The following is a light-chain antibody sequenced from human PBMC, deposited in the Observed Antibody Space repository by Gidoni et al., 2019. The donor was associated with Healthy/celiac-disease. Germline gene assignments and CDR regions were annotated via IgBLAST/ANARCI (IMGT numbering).Light chain of an antibody. J-gene: IGKJ2*01. CDR1: QSVSSSY. V-gene: IGKV3-20*01. CDR2: GAS. CDR3: QQYGSSPMYT. Sequence: EIVLTPSPGTLSLSPGERATLSCRASQSVSSSYLAWYQQKPGQAPRLLIYGASSRPTGIPDRFSGSGSGTDFTLTISRLEPEDFAVYYCQQYGSSPMYTFGQGTKLEIK.